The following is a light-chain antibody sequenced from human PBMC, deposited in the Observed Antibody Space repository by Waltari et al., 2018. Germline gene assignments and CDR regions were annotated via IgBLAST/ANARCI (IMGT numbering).Light chain of an antibody. V-gene: IGLV2-23*02. Sequence: QSALTQPASVSGSPGQSITISCTGTTNDVGGYDLVSWYQQHPGTVPKLMIYEVSKRPSGVSGVSYRFSGSKSGNTASLTISGLQTEDEADYYCSSYAGSSTFVVFGGGTKLTVL. J-gene: IGLJ2*01. CDR2: EVS. CDR3: SSYAGSSTFVV. CDR1: TNDVGGYDL.